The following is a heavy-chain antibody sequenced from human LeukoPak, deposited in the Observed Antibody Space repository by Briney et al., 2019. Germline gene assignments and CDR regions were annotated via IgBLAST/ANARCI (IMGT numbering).Heavy chain of an antibody. V-gene: IGHV4-59*01. J-gene: IGHJ3*02. CDR3: ASQLTYYYDSSRSRGAFDI. D-gene: IGHD3-22*01. CDR1: GGSISSYY. Sequence: PSETLSLTCTVSGGSISSYYWSWIRQPPGKGLEWIGYIHYSGSTNYNPSLKSRVTISVDTSKNQFSLKLSSVTAADTAVYYCASQLTYYYDSSRSRGAFDIWGQGTMVTVSS. CDR2: IHYSGST.